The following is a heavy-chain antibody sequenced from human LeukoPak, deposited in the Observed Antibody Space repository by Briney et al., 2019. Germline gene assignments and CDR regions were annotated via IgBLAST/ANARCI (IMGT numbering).Heavy chain of an antibody. CDR2: VCHSGTT. CDR3: ARRGDGYGHFDF. D-gene: IGHD5-24*01. J-gene: IGHJ4*02. Sequence: KSSETLSLTCDAYGGSFSSYFWSWIRQPPGKGLEWIGAVCHSGTTTYNPSLKSRVTISVDKSKNQFSLKLSSVTAADTAVYYCARRGDGYGHFDFWGQGTLVTVSS. CDR1: GGSFSSYF. V-gene: IGHV4-34*01.